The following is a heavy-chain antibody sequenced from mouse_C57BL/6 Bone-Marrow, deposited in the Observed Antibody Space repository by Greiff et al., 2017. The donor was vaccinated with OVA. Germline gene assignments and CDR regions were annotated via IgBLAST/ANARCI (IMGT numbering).Heavy chain of an antibody. CDR2: INPSSGYT. V-gene: IGHV1-7*01. J-gene: IGHJ1*03. CDR1: GYTFTSYW. CDR3: ARLYGNYRSWYFDV. D-gene: IGHD2-10*02. Sequence: VQLQQSGAELAKPGASVKLSCKASGYTFTSYWMHWVKQRPGQGLEWIGYINPSSGYTKYNQKFKYKATLTADKSSSTAYMQLSSLTYEDSAVYYCARLYGNYRSWYFDVWGTGTTVTVSS.